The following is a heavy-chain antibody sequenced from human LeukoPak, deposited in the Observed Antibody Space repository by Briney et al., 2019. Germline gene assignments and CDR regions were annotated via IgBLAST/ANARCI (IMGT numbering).Heavy chain of an antibody. Sequence: SETLSLTCAVYGGSFSGYYWSWIRQHPGKGLEWIGYIYYSGSTYYNPSLKSRVTISVDTSKNQFSLKLSSVTAADTAVYYCARDSSGYYYWGQGTLVTVSS. CDR1: GGSFSGYY. CDR3: ARDSSGYYY. D-gene: IGHD3-22*01. CDR2: IYYSGST. J-gene: IGHJ4*02. V-gene: IGHV4-31*11.